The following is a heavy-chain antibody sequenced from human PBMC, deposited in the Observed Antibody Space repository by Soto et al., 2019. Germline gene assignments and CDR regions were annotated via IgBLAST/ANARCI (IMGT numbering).Heavy chain of an antibody. J-gene: IGHJ3*01. D-gene: IGHD1-26*01. Sequence: PGGSLRLSCAASGFTFSYYLMHWVRQAPGKGLVWVSRIHSDGSSTTYADFVKGRFIISRDNARNTVDLQMNSVRVEDTAVYYCARGDRGAFDLWGQGTVVTVS. CDR1: GFTFSYYL. CDR2: IHSDGSST. V-gene: IGHV3-74*01. CDR3: ARGDRGAFDL.